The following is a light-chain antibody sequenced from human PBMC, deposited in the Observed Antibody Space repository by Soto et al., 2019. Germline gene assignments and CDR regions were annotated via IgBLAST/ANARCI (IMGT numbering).Light chain of an antibody. Sequence: EIVLTQSPGTLALSPWERATLSFRASESVDFHLAWYQQKPGQAPRLLIYDASVRATGTPARFSGSGSGTDFTLTISSLEPEDFALYYCQQRSTWPTFGQGTRLEIK. V-gene: IGKV3-11*01. CDR3: QQRSTWPT. CDR2: DAS. J-gene: IGKJ5*01. CDR1: ESVDFH.